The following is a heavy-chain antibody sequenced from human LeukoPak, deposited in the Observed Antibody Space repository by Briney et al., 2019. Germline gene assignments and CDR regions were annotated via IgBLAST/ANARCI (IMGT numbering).Heavy chain of an antibody. CDR1: GFNFRSNW. J-gene: IGHJ4*02. V-gene: IGHV3-7*01. CDR3: ALGSYFDY. D-gene: IGHD1-26*01. CDR2: IKQDGSEN. Sequence: PGGSLRLSCVVSGFNFRSNWMSWVRQAPGKGLEWVANIKQDGSENHYVDSVKGRFTISRDNSKNSLYLQMNILRVEDTAVYYCALGSYFDYWGQGTLVTVSS.